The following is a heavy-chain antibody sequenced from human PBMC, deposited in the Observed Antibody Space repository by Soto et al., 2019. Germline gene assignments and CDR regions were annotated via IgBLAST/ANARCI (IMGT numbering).Heavy chain of an antibody. CDR3: ATDFFGKHYFDY. J-gene: IGHJ4*02. D-gene: IGHD3-10*01. CDR1: GYSISSGYQ. Sequence: PSETLSLTCDVSGYSISSGYQWGWIRQPPGKGLEWIGNIYHSGTTSYNPSLKSRVTVSVDTSKNQISLNLTSVTAADTAIYYCATDFFGKHYFDYWGQGILVTVSS. CDR2: IYHSGTT. V-gene: IGHV4-38-2*02.